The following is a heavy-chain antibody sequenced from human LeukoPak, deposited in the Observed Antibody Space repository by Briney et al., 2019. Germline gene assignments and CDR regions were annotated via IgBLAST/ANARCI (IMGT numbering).Heavy chain of an antibody. CDR1: GFTVSSNY. Sequence: GGSLRLSCAASGFTVSSNYMSWVRQAPGKGLEWVSVIYSGGSTYYADSVKGRFTISRDSSKNTLYLQMNSLRAEDTAVYYCARDLTIFGVVIMGSDGMDVWGQGTTVTVSS. D-gene: IGHD3-3*01. CDR2: IYSGGST. J-gene: IGHJ6*02. V-gene: IGHV3-66*01. CDR3: ARDLTIFGVVIMGSDGMDV.